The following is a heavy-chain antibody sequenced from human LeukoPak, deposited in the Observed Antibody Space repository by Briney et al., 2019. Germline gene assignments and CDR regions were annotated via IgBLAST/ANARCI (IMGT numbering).Heavy chain of an antibody. CDR2: IKQDGSEK. Sequence: GGSLRLSCAASGFTFSGFWMSWVRQAPGKGLEWVANIKQDGSEKYYVDSVKGRFTISRDNSKNTLYLQMNSLRAEDTAVYYCAKSLRRTVYDSSGPPRAAFDYWGQGTLVTVSS. CDR3: AKSLRRTVYDSSGPPRAAFDY. J-gene: IGHJ4*02. D-gene: IGHD3-22*01. V-gene: IGHV3-7*03. CDR1: GFTFSGFW.